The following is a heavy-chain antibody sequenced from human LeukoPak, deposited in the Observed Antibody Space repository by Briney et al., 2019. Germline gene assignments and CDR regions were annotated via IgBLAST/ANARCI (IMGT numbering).Heavy chain of an antibody. CDR2: ISYDGSNK. Sequence: GGSLRLSCAASGFTFSSYAMHWVRQAPGKGLEWVAVISYDGSNKYYADSVKGRFTISRDNSKNTLYLQMNSLRAEDTAVYYCARSSIAALPDYWGQGTLVTVSS. J-gene: IGHJ4*02. CDR1: GFTFSSYA. V-gene: IGHV3-30-3*01. CDR3: ARSSIAALPDY. D-gene: IGHD6-6*01.